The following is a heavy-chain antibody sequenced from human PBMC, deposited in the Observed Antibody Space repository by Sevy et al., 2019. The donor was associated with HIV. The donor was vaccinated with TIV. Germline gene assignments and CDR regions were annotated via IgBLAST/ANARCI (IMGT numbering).Heavy chain of an antibody. D-gene: IGHD3-10*01. CDR2: INPSGGST. Sequence: ASVKVSCKESGYTFTSYYMHWVRQAPGQGLEWMGIINPSGGSTSYAQKFQGRVTMTRDTSTSTVYMELSSLRSEDTAVYYCTRDLASGDFQHWGQGTLVTVSS. V-gene: IGHV1-46*01. J-gene: IGHJ1*01. CDR3: TRDLASGDFQH. CDR1: GYTFTSYY.